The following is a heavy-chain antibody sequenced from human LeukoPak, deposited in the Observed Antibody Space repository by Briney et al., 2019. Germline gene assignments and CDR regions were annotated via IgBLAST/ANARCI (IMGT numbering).Heavy chain of an antibody. Sequence: ASVKVSCKASGYTFTGYYMHWVRQAPGQGLAWLGWINPNSGGTNYAQKFQGRVTMTRDTSISTAYMELSRLRSDDTAVYYCARGGYCSSTSCYVIDYWGQGTLVTVSS. V-gene: IGHV1-2*02. CDR1: GYTFTGYY. CDR3: ARGGYCSSTSCYVIDY. CDR2: INPNSGGT. J-gene: IGHJ4*02. D-gene: IGHD2-2*01.